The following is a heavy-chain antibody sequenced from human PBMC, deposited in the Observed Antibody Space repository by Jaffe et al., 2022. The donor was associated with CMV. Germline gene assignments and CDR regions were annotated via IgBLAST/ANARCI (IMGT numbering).Heavy chain of an antibody. Sequence: EVQLVESGGGLVKPGGSLRLSCAASGFTFSSYSMNWVRQAPGKGLEWVSSISSSSSYIYYADSVKGRFTISRDNAKNSLYLQMNSLRAEDTAVYYCARESLPPPVVAATHGGMDVWGQGTTVTVSS. J-gene: IGHJ6*02. V-gene: IGHV3-21*01. D-gene: IGHD2-15*01. CDR3: ARESLPPPVVAATHGGMDV. CDR1: GFTFSSYS. CDR2: ISSSSSYI.